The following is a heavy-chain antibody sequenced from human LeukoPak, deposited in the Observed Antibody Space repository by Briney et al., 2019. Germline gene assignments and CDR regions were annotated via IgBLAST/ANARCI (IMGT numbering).Heavy chain of an antibody. CDR2: LYSADSGGRD. CDR3: AREDRGTDV. V-gene: IGHV3-66*01. CDR1: GITVSSHF. J-gene: IGHJ3*01. D-gene: IGHD3-16*01. Sequence: GGSLRLSCAASGITVSSHFMSWVRQAPGKGLESVSLLYSADSGGRDYHADSVRGRFTVSRDISKNTMYLQMNNLRVEDTAVYYCAREDRGTDVWGRGTLVTVSS.